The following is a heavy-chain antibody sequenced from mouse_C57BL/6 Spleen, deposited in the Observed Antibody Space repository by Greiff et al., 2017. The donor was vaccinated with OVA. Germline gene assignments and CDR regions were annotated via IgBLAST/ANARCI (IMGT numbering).Heavy chain of an antibody. Sequence: VQLQQPGAELVKPGASVKLSCKASGYTFTSYWMHWVKQRPGRGLEWIGMIHPNSGSTNYNEKFKSKATLTVDKSSSTAYMQLSSLTSEDSAVYYCAPMVTSWFAYWGQGTLVTVSA. CDR1: GYTFTSYW. CDR3: APMVTSWFAY. J-gene: IGHJ3*01. V-gene: IGHV1-64*01. D-gene: IGHD2-2*01. CDR2: IHPNSGST.